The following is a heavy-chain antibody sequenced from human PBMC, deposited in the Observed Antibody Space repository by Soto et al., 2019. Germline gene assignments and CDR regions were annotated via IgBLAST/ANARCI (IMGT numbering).Heavy chain of an antibody. CDR1: GGTLSSYA. J-gene: IGHJ4*02. CDR3: ATNYYDSSGKPWTPDYYFDY. CDR2: IIPIFGTA. V-gene: IGHV1-69*06. D-gene: IGHD3-22*01. Sequence: ASVKVSCTASGGTLSSYAISWVRQANGQGLEWMGGIIPIFGTANYAQKFQGRVTITADKSTSTAYMELSSLRSEDTAVYYCATNYYDSSGKPWTPDYYFDYWGQGTLVTVSS.